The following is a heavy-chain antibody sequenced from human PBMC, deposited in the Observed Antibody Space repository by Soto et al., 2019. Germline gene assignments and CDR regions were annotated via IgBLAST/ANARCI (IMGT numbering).Heavy chain of an antibody. D-gene: IGHD5-18*01. CDR2: ISHSGST. CDR1: GGSISSAAYY. Sequence: QVQLQESGPGLVKPSQTLSLTCTVSGGSISSAAYYWSWIRQHPGKGLEWIGYISHSGSTYYNPSLKSRVIISVDTSKNQFSLSLNSGTAADTAVYYCAREYTYGSNFFDCWGQGALVTVSS. CDR3: AREYTYGSNFFDC. J-gene: IGHJ4*02. V-gene: IGHV4-31*03.